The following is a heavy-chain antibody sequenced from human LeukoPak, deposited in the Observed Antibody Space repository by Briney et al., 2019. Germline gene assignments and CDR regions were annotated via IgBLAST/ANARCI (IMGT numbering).Heavy chain of an antibody. J-gene: IGHJ4*02. D-gene: IGHD6-13*01. V-gene: IGHV4-4*07. CDR2: IYTSGST. Sequence: PSETLSLTCTVSGGSITGYYWSWIRQPAGKGLEWIGRIYTSGSTNCNPSLKSRVTISVDRSKNQFSLKLDSVTAADTALYYCARDLYGYSSDWYGGYYFDYWGQGTLATVSS. CDR1: GGSITGYY. CDR3: ARDLYGYSSDWYGGYYFDY.